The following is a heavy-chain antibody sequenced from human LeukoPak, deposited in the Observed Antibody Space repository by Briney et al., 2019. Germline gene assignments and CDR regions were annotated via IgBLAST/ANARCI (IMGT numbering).Heavy chain of an antibody. CDR3: ASLTVVPAAADNYYYYGMDV. D-gene: IGHD2-2*01. J-gene: IGHJ6*04. CDR1: GGSFSGYY. Sequence: SETLSLTCAVYGGSFSGYYWGWIRQPPGKGLEWIGEINHSGSTNYNPSLKSRVTISVDTSKNQFSLKLSSVTAADTAVYYCASLTVVPAAADNYYYYGMDVWGKGTTVTVSS. CDR2: INHSGST. V-gene: IGHV4-34*01.